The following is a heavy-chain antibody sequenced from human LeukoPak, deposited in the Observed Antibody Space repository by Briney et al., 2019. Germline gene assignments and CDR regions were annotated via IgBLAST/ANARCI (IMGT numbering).Heavy chain of an antibody. V-gene: IGHV4-61*02. CDR3: ARHPRGLYTWDDGWFDP. Sequence: SETLSLTCTVSGASINAGYYYWSWIRQPAGKGLEWIGRIYSSGSTNYNPSLKSRVTISVDTSRNQFSLKLKSVTAADTAVYYCARHPRGLYTWDDGWFDPWGQGTLVTVSS. CDR2: IYSSGST. D-gene: IGHD1-1*01. J-gene: IGHJ5*02. CDR1: GASINAGYYY.